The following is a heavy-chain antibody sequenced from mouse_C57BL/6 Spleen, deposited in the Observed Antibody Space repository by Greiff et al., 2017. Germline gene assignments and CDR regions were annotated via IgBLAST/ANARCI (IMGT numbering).Heavy chain of an antibody. Sequence: VQLQQSGPELVKPGASVKISCKASGYTFTDYYMNWVKQSHGKSLEWIGDINPNNGGTSYNQKFKGKATLTVDKSSSTAYMELRSLTSEDSAVYYCATDTTVGAYYAMDYWGQGTSVTVSS. CDR2: INPNNGGT. CDR3: ATDTTVGAYYAMDY. V-gene: IGHV1-26*01. D-gene: IGHD1-1*01. J-gene: IGHJ4*01. CDR1: GYTFTDYY.